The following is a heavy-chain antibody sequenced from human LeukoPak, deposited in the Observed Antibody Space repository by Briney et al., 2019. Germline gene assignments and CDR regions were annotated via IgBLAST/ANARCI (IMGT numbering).Heavy chain of an antibody. Sequence: LRLSCAASGFTFSSYEMNWVRQAPGKGLEWTGYIYHTGSTSYSPSLKSRVTISADTSQNQFSLKLSSVTAADTAVYYCASRKLGNDYWGQGTLVTVSS. CDR3: ASRKLGNDY. D-gene: IGHD7-27*01. CDR1: GFTFSSYE. CDR2: IYHTGST. V-gene: IGHV4-59*01. J-gene: IGHJ4*02.